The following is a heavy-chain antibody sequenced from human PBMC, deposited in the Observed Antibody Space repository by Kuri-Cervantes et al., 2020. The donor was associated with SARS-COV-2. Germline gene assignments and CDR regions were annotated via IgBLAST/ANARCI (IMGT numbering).Heavy chain of an antibody. J-gene: IGHJ4*02. V-gene: IGHV3-15*01. D-gene: IGHD3-3*01. Sequence: GESLKISCAASGFTFSNAWMSWVRQAPGKGLEWVGRIKSKTDGGTTDYAAPVKGRFTISRDDSKNTLYLQMNSLKTEDTAVYYCTRDHHYDFWSGYYTGIDYWGQGTLVIVSS. CDR1: GFTFSNAW. CDR3: TRDHHYDFWSGYYTGIDY. CDR2: IKSKTDGGTT.